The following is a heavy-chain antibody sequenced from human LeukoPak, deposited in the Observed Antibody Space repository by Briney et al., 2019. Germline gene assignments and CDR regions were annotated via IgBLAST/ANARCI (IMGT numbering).Heavy chain of an antibody. CDR1: GGSISSYY. V-gene: IGHV4-59*01. J-gene: IGHJ4*02. CDR3: ARVSSAAITYYFDY. D-gene: IGHD2-2*02. CDR2: IYYSGST. Sequence: SSETLSLTCTVSGGSISSYYWSWIRQPPGKGLEWIGYIYYSGSTNYNPSLKSRVTISVDTSKNQFSLKLSSVTAADTAVYYCARVSSAAITYYFDYWGQGTLVTVSS.